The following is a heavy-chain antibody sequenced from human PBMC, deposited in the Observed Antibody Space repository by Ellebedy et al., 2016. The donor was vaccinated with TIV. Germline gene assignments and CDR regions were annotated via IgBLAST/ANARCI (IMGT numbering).Heavy chain of an antibody. CDR1: GFTFSSYW. D-gene: IGHD5-18*01. V-gene: IGHV3-74*01. CDR2: INSDGSST. J-gene: IGHJ4*02. CDR3: TRDRSFRGRGYSYVDY. Sequence: GESLKISCAASGFTFSSYWMHWVRQAPGKGLVWVSRINSDGSSTSYADSVKGRFTISRDNSKNTVYLQMNSLKTEDTAVYYCTRDRSFRGRGYSYVDYWGQGTLVTVSS.